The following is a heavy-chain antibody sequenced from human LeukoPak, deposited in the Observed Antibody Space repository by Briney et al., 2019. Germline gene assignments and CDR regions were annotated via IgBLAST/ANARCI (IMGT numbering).Heavy chain of an antibody. Sequence: SETLSVTCTVSGGSVSSGSYYWSWIRQPPGKGLEWIGYIYYSGSTNYNPSLKSRVTISVDTSKNQFSLKLSSVTAADTAVYYCARNRRGDYYYGMDVWGKGTTVTVSS. CDR2: IYYSGST. J-gene: IGHJ6*04. D-gene: IGHD1-14*01. V-gene: IGHV4-61*01. CDR3: ARNRRGDYYYGMDV. CDR1: GGSVSSGSYY.